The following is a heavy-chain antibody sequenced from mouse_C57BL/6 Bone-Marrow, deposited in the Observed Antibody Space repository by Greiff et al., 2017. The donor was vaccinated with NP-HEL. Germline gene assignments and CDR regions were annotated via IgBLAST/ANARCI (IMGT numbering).Heavy chain of an antibody. CDR1: GFTFSDYG. CDR3: ARRDYGRGDYFDY. J-gene: IGHJ2*01. V-gene: IGHV5-17*01. CDR2: ISSGSSTI. Sequence: EVHLVESGGGLVKPGGSLKLSCAASGFTFSDYGMHWVRQAPEKGLEWVAYISSGSSTIYYADTVKGRFTISRDNAKNTLFLQMTSLRSEDTAMYYCARRDYGRGDYFDYWGQGTTLTVSS. D-gene: IGHD1-1*01.